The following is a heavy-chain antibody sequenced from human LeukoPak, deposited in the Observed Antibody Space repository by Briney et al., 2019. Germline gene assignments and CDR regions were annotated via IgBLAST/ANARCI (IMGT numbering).Heavy chain of an antibody. V-gene: IGHV3-21*01. CDR1: GFTFRTYS. CDR3: VRDKGAVAGSAIFDY. CDR2: ISSSSTYI. J-gene: IGHJ4*02. Sequence: GGSLRLSCAASGFTFRTYSMNWVRQAPGKGLEWVSGISSSSTYIFYADSVKGRLTISRDNAKDSLDLQMNSLRAEDTAVYYCVRDKGAVAGSAIFDYWGRGTLVIVSS. D-gene: IGHD6-19*01.